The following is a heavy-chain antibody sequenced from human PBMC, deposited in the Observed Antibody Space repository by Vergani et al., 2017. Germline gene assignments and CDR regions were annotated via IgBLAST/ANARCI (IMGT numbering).Heavy chain of an antibody. V-gene: IGHV1-8*01. CDR3: AKGVPDAEYRNDWFGP. D-gene: IGHD6-6*01. CDR1: GYNFTSFD. J-gene: IGHJ5*02. Sequence: QEQLVQSGAEVRKPGASVKVSCKASGYNFTSFDINWVRLATGQGLEWMGWMNPKSGNTAYAAKFQGRITMTRESSADTAYKEMKSRRSEDTAIYFCAKGVPDAEYRNDWFGPWGQGTVVTVSS. CDR2: MNPKSGNT.